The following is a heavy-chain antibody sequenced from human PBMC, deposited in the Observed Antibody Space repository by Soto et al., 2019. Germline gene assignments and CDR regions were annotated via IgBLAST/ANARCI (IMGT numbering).Heavy chain of an antibody. J-gene: IGHJ4*02. Sequence: GGSLRLSCAASGFSFSSFGMHWVRQAPGKGLEWVAFNSYDGSNKYYADSVKGHVTISADKSISTAYLQWSSLKASDTAMYYCARLQAAAGDNDLTFDYWGQGTLVTVSS. CDR2: NSYDGSNK. V-gene: IGHV3-30*03. CDR1: GFSFSSFG. CDR3: ARLQAAAGDNDLTFDY. D-gene: IGHD6-13*01.